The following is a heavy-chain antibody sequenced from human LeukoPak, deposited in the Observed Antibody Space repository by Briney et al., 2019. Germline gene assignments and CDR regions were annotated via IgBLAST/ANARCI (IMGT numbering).Heavy chain of an antibody. CDR3: ARLRDSSWFLDY. CDR2: IYPGDSDT. V-gene: IGHV5-51*01. J-gene: IGHJ4*02. D-gene: IGHD6-13*01. CDR1: GYSCTSYW. Sequence: LGESLKISCKGSGYSCTSYWIGGVRQMPGKGLEWMGIIYPGDSDTRYSPSFQGQVTISADKSISTAYLQWSSLKASDRANYYCARLRDSSWFLDYWGQGTLVTVSS.